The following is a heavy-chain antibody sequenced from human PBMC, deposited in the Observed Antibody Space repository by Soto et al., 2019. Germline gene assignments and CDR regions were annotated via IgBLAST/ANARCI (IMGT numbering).Heavy chain of an antibody. J-gene: IGHJ4*02. CDR2: IYTSGST. CDR1: GGSISSYY. V-gene: IGHV4-4*07. CDR3: AREDSSWYPYYFDY. D-gene: IGHD6-13*01. Sequence: QVQLQEPGPGLVKPSETLSLTCTVSGGSISSYYWSWIRQPAGKGLEWIGRIYTSGSTNYNPSLKSRVPMSVDTSKNQFSRKLSSVTAADTSVYYCAREDSSWYPYYFDYWGLVTLVTVSS.